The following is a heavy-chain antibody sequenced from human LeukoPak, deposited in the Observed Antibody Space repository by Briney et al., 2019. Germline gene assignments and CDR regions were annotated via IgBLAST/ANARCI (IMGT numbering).Heavy chain of an antibody. CDR2: IIPILGIA. CDR3: ARDPCSGGSCYGFDC. J-gene: IGHJ4*02. V-gene: IGHV1-69*04. CDR1: GGTSSSYA. D-gene: IGHD2-15*01. Sequence: SVKVSCKASGGTSSSYAISWVRQAPGQGLEWMGRIIPILGIANYAQKFQGRVTMTRDTSTSTVYMELSSLRSEDTAVYYCARDPCSGGSCYGFDCWGQGTLVTVSS.